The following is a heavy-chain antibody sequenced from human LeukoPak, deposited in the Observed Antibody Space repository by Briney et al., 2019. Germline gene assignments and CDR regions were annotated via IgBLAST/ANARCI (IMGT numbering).Heavy chain of an antibody. CDR3: ARAGGICSYSAFDY. Sequence: GGSLRLSCAASGFTVSSNYMSWVRQAPGKGLEGVSVIYSGGSTYYADSVKGRFTISRDNSKNTLYLQMNSLRDEDTAVYYCARAGGICSYSAFDYWGQGTLVTVSS. CDR2: IYSGGST. CDR1: GFTVSSNY. V-gene: IGHV3-66*01. D-gene: IGHD1-26*01. J-gene: IGHJ4*02.